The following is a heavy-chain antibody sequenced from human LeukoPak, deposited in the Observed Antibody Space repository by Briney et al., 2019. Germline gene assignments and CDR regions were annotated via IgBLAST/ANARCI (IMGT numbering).Heavy chain of an antibody. Sequence: PSETLSLTCTVSGGSISSYYWSWIRQPPGKGLEWIGYIYYSGSTNYNPSLKSRVTISVDTSKNQFSLKLSSVTAADTAVYYCARESLYDYAWGSYRNGMDVWGQGTTVTVS. J-gene: IGHJ6*02. CDR3: ARESLYDYAWGSYRNGMDV. D-gene: IGHD3-16*02. V-gene: IGHV4-59*01. CDR2: IYYSGST. CDR1: GGSISSYY.